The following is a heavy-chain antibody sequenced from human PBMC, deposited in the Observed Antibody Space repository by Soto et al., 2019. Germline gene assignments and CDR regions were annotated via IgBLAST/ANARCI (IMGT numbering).Heavy chain of an antibody. J-gene: IGHJ6*03. CDR2: IIPILGIA. CDR1: GGTFSSYT. Sequence: GASVKVSCKASGGTFSSYTISWVRQAPGQGLEWMGRIIPILGIANYAQKFQGRVTITADKSTSTAYMELSSLRSEDTAVYYCARDSKGLGYCSSTSCYRIPIYSDYYYYYMDVWGKGTTVTVSS. CDR3: ARDSKGLGYCSSTSCYRIPIYSDYYYYYMDV. V-gene: IGHV1-69*04. D-gene: IGHD2-2*01.